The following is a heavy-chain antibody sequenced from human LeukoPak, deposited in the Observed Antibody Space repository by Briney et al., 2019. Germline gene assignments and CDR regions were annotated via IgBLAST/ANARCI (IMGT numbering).Heavy chain of an antibody. V-gene: IGHV1-3*01. Sequence: RASVKVSCKASGYTFTSYAMHWVRQAPGQGLEWMGWINAGNGNTKYSQKFQGRVTITRDTSASTAYMELSSLRSEDTAVYYCARAPLEESGSCLDYWGQGTLVTVSS. CDR2: INAGNGNT. CDR3: ARAPLEESGSCLDY. J-gene: IGHJ4*02. CDR1: GYTFTSYA. D-gene: IGHD1-26*01.